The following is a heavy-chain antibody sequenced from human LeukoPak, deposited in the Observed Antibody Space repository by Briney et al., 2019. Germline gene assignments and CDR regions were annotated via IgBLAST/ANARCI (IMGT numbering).Heavy chain of an antibody. CDR1: GFTFDDYA. CDR3: ASYGSGGEFDY. Sequence: PGRSLRLSCAASGFTFDDYAMHWVRQAPGKGLEWVSGISWNSGSIGYADSVKGRFTISRDNAKNSLYLQMNSLRAEDTALYYCASYGSGGEFDYWGQGTLVTVSS. J-gene: IGHJ4*02. D-gene: IGHD3-16*01. V-gene: IGHV3-9*01. CDR2: ISWNSGSI.